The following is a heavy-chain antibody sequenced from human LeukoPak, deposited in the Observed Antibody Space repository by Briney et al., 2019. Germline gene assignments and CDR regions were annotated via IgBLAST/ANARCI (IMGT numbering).Heavy chain of an antibody. CDR2: IYYSGST. J-gene: IGHJ3*02. D-gene: IGHD3-3*01. CDR1: GGSISSYY. CDR3: ARARASITIFGVVRTNAFDI. V-gene: IGHV4-59*01. Sequence: SETLSLSCTVPGGSISSYYWSWIRQPPGKGLEWIGYIYYSGSTNYNPSLKSRVTISVDTSKNQLSLKLSSVTAADTAVYYCARARASITIFGVVRTNAFDIWGQGTMVTVSS.